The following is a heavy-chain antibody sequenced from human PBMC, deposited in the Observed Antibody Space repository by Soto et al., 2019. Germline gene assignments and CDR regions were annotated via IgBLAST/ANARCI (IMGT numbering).Heavy chain of an antibody. D-gene: IGHD6-19*01. CDR1: GGSISSYY. Sequence: SETLSLTCTVSGGSISSYYWSWIRQPAGKGLEWIGRIYTSGSTNYNPSLKSRVTMSVDTSKNQFSLKLSSVTAADTAVYYCARAGIAVAGTYYYYGMDVWGQGTTVTVS. CDR2: IYTSGST. J-gene: IGHJ6*02. V-gene: IGHV4-4*07. CDR3: ARAGIAVAGTYYYYGMDV.